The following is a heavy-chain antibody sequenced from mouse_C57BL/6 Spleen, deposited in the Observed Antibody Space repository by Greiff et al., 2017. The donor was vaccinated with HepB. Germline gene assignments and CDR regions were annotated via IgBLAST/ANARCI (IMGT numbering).Heavy chain of an antibody. D-gene: IGHD2-5*01. V-gene: IGHV1-42*01. Sequence: EVQLVESGPELVKPGASVKISCKASGYSFTGYYMNWVKQSPEKSLEWIGEINPSTGGTTYNQKFKAKATLTVDKSSSTAYMQLKSLTSEDSAVYYCARGGSYSNYPYYAMDYWGQGTSVTVSS. CDR1: GYSFTGYY. CDR2: INPSTGGT. J-gene: IGHJ4*01. CDR3: ARGGSYSNYPYYAMDY.